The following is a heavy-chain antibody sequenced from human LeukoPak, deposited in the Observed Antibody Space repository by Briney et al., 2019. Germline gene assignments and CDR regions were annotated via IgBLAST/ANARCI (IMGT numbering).Heavy chain of an antibody. CDR3: ASSIVYCSSTSCYFN. Sequence: SVKVSCKSSGYTFTGYFMHWVRQAPGQGLEWMGWINPNSGGTNYAQKFQGRVTMTRDTSISTAYMELNRLRSDDTAVYYCASSIVYCSSTSCYFNWGQGTLVTVSS. D-gene: IGHD2-2*01. V-gene: IGHV1-2*02. CDR1: GYTFTGYF. CDR2: INPNSGGT. J-gene: IGHJ4*02.